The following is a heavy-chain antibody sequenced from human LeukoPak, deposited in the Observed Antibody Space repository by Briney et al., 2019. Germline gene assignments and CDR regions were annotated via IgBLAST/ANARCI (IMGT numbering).Heavy chain of an antibody. V-gene: IGHV3-72*01. CDR1: GFTFSAHY. CDR3: ARWGSRGYAMDY. Sequence: GGSLRLSCAASGFTFSAHYLDWVRQAPGKGMEWVGRSRNKANSYTTEYAASVRGRFTISRDDSKNSLYLQMNSLKIEDTAVYYCARWGSRGYAMDYWGQGTLVTVSS. J-gene: IGHJ4*02. D-gene: IGHD5-12*01. CDR2: SRNKANSYTT.